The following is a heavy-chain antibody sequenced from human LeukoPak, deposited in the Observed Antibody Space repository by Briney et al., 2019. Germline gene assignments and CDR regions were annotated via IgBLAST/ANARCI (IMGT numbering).Heavy chain of an antibody. J-gene: IGHJ5*02. CDR2: IIPIFGTA. D-gene: IGHD3-10*01. CDR3: ARDRAYGSGKYWFDP. CDR1: GYTFTSYY. V-gene: IGHV1-69*06. Sequence: SVKVSCKASGYTFTSYYMHWVRQAPGQGLEWMGGIIPIFGTANYAQKFQGRVTITADKSTSTAYMELSSVTAADTAVYYCARDRAYGSGKYWFDPWGQGTLVTVSS.